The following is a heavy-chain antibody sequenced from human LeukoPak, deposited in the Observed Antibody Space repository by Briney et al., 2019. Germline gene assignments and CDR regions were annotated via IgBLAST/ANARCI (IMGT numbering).Heavy chain of an antibody. J-gene: IGHJ4*02. CDR3: AKGIAMAGVLLDY. V-gene: IGHV3-33*06. CDR2: IWYDGSNK. CDR1: GFTFSSYG. D-gene: IGHD6-19*01. Sequence: GGSLRLSCAASGFTFSSYGMHWVRQAPGKGLEWVAVIWYDGSNKYYADSVKGRFTISRDNSKNTLYLQMNSLRAEDTAVYYCAKGIAMAGVLLDYWGQGTLVTVAS.